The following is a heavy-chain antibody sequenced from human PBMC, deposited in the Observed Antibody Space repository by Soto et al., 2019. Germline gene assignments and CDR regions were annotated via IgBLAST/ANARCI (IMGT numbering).Heavy chain of an antibody. J-gene: IGHJ1*01. CDR1: GFSLNNSRMG. D-gene: IGHD3-10*01. V-gene: IGHV2-26*01. Sequence: QVTLKESGPVLVRPTETLTLTCTVSGFSLNNSRMGVSWIRQPPGKALEWLAHFFANDERSYTTSLKTRLTISKDTSSSQLVLTISNMDPVNTATYDLARLMYSYASGDFQLWGKGTRVTFSS. CDR3: ARLMYSYASGDFQL. CDR2: FFANDER.